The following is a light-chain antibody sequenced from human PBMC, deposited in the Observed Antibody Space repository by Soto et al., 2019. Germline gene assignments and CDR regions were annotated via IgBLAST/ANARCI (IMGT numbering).Light chain of an antibody. V-gene: IGLV1-44*01. J-gene: IGLJ2*01. CDR2: SNN. Sequence: QSVLTQPPSASGTPGQRVTISCSGGSSNIGSNTVNWYQQLPGTAPNLLIYSNNQRPSGVPDRFSGSKSGTSASLAISGLQSEDEADYYCAAWDDSLNAVVFGGGIKLTVL. CDR1: SSNIGSNT. CDR3: AAWDDSLNAVV.